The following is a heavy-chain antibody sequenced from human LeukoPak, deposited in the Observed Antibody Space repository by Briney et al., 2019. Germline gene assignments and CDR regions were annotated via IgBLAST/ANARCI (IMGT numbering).Heavy chain of an antibody. CDR1: EFTFSSYW. Sequence: PGGSLRLSCAASEFTFSSYWMSWVRQAPGKGLEWVASIKQDGSEKFYVDSVNGRFTISRGNAKNSLYLQMNSLSAEDTAVYYCARARSNYIIFDYWGQGTLVTVSS. D-gene: IGHD4-11*01. CDR2: IKQDGSEK. CDR3: ARARSNYIIFDY. J-gene: IGHJ4*02. V-gene: IGHV3-7*05.